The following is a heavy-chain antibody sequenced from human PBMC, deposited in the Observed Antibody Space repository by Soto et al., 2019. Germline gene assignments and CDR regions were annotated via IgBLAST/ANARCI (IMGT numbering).Heavy chain of an antibody. CDR3: ARHKIFFYYDTSGYYAPTFDY. D-gene: IGHD3-22*01. CDR2: FYYSGST. Sequence: PSETLSLTCTVSGGSISSSRYYWGWIRQPPGKGLEWIGSFYYSGSTYYNPSLKSRVTISVDTSKNQFSLKLSSVTAADTAVYYCARHKIFFYYDTSGYYAPTFDYWGQGTLVTVSS. CDR1: GGSISSSRYY. V-gene: IGHV4-39*01. J-gene: IGHJ4*02.